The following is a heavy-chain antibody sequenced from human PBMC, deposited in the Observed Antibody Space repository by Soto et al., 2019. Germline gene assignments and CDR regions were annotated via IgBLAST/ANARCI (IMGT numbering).Heavy chain of an antibody. D-gene: IGHD6-19*01. CDR1: GDSISSPKW. Sequence: QVQLQESGPGLVEPSGTLSLTCAVSGDSISSPKWWTWLRQPPGKGLEWIGDLLHSGTTNYNPSLKSRVILSIDKSQNQSSLSLTSVTAADPAIYYCAYSSGWYRHDVWGQGTSVPVSS. CDR2: LLHSGTT. V-gene: IGHV4-4*02. J-gene: IGHJ3*01. CDR3: AYSSGWYRHDV.